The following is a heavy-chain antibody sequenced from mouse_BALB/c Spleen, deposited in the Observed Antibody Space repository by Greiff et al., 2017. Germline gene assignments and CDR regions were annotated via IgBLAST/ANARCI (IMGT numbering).Heavy chain of an antibody. J-gene: IGHJ4*01. D-gene: IGHD1-2*01. V-gene: IGHV1-4*02. CDR1: GYTFTSYT. CDR2: INPSSGYT. Sequence: QVQLQQSAAELARPGASVKMSCKASGYTFTSYTMHWVKQRPGQGLEWIGYINPSSGYTEYNQKFKDKTTLTADKSSSTAYMQLSSLTSEDSAVYYCARRGLYGYVTYYAMDYWGQGTSVTVSS. CDR3: ARRGLYGYVTYYAMDY.